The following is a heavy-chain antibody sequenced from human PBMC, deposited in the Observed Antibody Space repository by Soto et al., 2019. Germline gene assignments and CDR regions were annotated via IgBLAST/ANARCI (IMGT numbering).Heavy chain of an antibody. CDR2: INHSGST. Sequence: SETLSLTCAVYGGSFSGYYGSWIRQPPGKGLEWIGEINHSGSTNYNPSLKSRVTISVDTSKNQFSLKLSSVTAADTAVYYCARGPITMVRGRSDPWGQGTLVTVSS. D-gene: IGHD3-10*01. CDR1: GGSFSGYY. V-gene: IGHV4-34*01. J-gene: IGHJ5*02. CDR3: ARGPITMVRGRSDP.